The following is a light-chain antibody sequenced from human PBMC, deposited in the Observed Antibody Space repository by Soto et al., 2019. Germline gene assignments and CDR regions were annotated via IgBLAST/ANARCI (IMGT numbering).Light chain of an antibody. J-gene: IGLJ2*01. CDR2: EVT. Sequence: QSALTQPASVSGSPGQSITISCTGTSSDVAGYNYVSWYQQHPGTAPKLMIYEVTNRPSGVSDRFSGSKSGNTASLTISGLQAEDEADYYCSSYTSSRTLVFGGGTKLTVL. V-gene: IGLV2-14*01. CDR3: SSYTSSRTLV. CDR1: SSDVAGYNY.